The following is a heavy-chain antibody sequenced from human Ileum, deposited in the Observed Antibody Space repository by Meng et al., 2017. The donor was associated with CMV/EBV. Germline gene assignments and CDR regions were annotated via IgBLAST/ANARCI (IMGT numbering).Heavy chain of an antibody. D-gene: IGHD3-22*01. CDR2: ISGSGSST. Sequence: TFSDNAMSWVRQAPGKGLEWVSVISGSGSSTYYADSVKGRFIISRDKSKDTLYLQMNTLRAEDTAVYYRARDRYYDSTSYYFDAFDFWGQGTMVTVSS. CDR1: TFSDNA. V-gene: IGHV3-23*01. J-gene: IGHJ3*01. CDR3: ARDRYYDSTSYYFDAFDF.